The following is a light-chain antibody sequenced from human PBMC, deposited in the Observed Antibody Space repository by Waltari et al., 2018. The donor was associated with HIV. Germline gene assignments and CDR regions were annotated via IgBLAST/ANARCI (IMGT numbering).Light chain of an antibody. CDR3: MQTLRIPWT. CDR1: ESLRHENGFNY. J-gene: IGKJ1*01. V-gene: IGKV2-28*01. Sequence: VVMIQSPRYLPVRFGEPASISCVSNESLRHENGFNYLDWYLQRPGRAQQLLIQLATSRAFGVPTRFGGSASDTNFTLTISRLETGDVGLYYCMQTLRIPWTFGQGTRV. CDR2: LAT.